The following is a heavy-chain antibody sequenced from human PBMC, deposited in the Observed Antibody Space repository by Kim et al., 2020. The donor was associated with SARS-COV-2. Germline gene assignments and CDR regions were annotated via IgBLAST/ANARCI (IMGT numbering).Heavy chain of an antibody. Sequence: SETLSLTCAVYGGSFSGYYWSWIRQPPGKGLEWIGEINHSGSTNYNPSLKSRVTISVDTSKNQFSLKLSSVTAADTAVYYCARGVPAAQYAFDIWGQGT. D-gene: IGHD2-2*01. CDR1: GGSFSGYY. CDR2: INHSGST. J-gene: IGHJ3*02. V-gene: IGHV4-34*01. CDR3: ARGVPAAQYAFDI.